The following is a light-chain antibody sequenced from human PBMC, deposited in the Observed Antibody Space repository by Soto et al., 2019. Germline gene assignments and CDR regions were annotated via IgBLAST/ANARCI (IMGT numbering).Light chain of an antibody. V-gene: IGLV2-14*01. CDR1: SSNVGGFSY. J-gene: IGLJ3*02. Sequence: QSALTQPASVSGSPGQSITISCIGTSSNVGGFSYVSWYQQHPGKAPKLMIYDVSNRPSGVSNRFSGAKSGNTASLTISGLQAEDEADYYCISYTSSTTLGVFGGGTKLTVL. CDR2: DVS. CDR3: ISYTSSTTLGV.